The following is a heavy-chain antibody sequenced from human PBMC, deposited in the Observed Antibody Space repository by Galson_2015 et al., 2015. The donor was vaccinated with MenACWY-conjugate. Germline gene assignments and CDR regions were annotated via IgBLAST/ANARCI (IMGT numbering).Heavy chain of an antibody. CDR2: IYPGDSDT. CDR3: ARGDCSAGTCFYHYFDP. D-gene: IGHD2-15*01. V-gene: IGHV5-51*01. J-gene: IGHJ5*02. CDR1: YTFTSYW. Sequence: YTFTSYWIGWVRQMPGKGLEWMGVIYPGDSDTRYSPSFQGQVTISADKSIGTAYLQWNSLKASDTAMYYCARGDCSAGTCFYHYFDPWGPGTLVTVSS.